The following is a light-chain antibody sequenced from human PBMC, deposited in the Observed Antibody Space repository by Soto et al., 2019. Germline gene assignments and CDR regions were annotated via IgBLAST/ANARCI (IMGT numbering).Light chain of an antibody. V-gene: IGKV3-15*01. CDR1: QSVGSN. J-gene: IGKJ1*01. CDR3: QQYDKWRTWT. Sequence: EIVITQSPVTLSVSPGESATLSCRASQSVGSNLAWYQQRPGQAPRLLIYGASIRANGIPVRFSGSGSGTDLTLTISSLQSEDFAVYYCQQYDKWRTWTFGQGTKVDIK. CDR2: GAS.